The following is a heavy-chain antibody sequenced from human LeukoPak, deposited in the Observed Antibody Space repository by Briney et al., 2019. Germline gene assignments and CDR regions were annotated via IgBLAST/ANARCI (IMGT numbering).Heavy chain of an antibody. Sequence: ASVKVSCKASGYTFTGYYMHWVRQAPGQGLEWMGWINPNSGGTNYAQKFQGRVTMTRDTSISTAYMELSRLRSDDTAVYYCARAMGYCSSTSCYEAFDYWGQGTLVTVSS. J-gene: IGHJ4*02. D-gene: IGHD2-2*01. V-gene: IGHV1-2*02. CDR3: ARAMGYCSSTSCYEAFDY. CDR1: GYTFTGYY. CDR2: INPNSGGT.